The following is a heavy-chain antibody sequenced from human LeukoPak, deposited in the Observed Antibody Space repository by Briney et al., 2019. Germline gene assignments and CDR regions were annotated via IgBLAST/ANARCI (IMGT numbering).Heavy chain of an antibody. J-gene: IGHJ6*02. CDR3: ARRDGYCSSTSCYADYYYGMDV. V-gene: IGHV5-51*01. Sequence: GESLKISCKGSGYSFTNYWIGWVRQMPGKGLEWMGIIYPGDSDTKYSPSFQGQVTISADKSISTAYLQWSSPKASDTAMYYCARRDGYCSSTSCYADYYYGMDVWGQGTTVTVSS. CDR1: GYSFTNYW. D-gene: IGHD2-2*01. CDR2: IYPGDSDT.